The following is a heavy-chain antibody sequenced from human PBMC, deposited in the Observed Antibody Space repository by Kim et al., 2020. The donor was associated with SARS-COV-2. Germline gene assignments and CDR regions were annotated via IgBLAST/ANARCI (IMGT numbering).Heavy chain of an antibody. CDR2: IKQDGSEK. CDR3: VGGRGWLIDY. CDR1: GFTFSTYW. Sequence: GSLRLSCAASGFTFSTYWMSWVRQAPGKGPEWVANIKQDGSEKFSVDSVKGRLTISRDNAKNSLYLQMNSLRAEDTAVYYCVGGRGWLIDYWGQGTLVTVSS. V-gene: IGHV3-7*01. J-gene: IGHJ4*02. D-gene: IGHD6-19*01.